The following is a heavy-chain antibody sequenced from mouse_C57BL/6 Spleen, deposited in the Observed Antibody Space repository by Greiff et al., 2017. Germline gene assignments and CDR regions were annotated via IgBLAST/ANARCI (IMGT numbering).Heavy chain of an antibody. Sequence: VKLQQPGTELVKPGASVKLSCKASGYTFTSYWMHWVKQRPGQGLEWIGDINPSNGGTNYNEKFKNKATLTVDKSSSTAFLQFSSLTSEDSAVYYCYYGSSWYFDVWGTGTTVTVSS. V-gene: IGHV1-53*01. CDR3: YYGSSWYFDV. CDR2: INPSNGGT. J-gene: IGHJ1*03. CDR1: GYTFTSYW. D-gene: IGHD1-1*01.